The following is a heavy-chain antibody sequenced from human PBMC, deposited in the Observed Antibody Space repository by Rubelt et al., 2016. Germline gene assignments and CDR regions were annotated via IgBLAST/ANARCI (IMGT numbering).Heavy chain of an antibody. Sequence: QLMQSGAEVKKPGASVRVSCKASGDTFSGYYVHWVRQAPGQGLQWLGWINANSGDTKYSQRFQGRVPLSRDTPVTTAYMELSGLRSDDTAVYYCARSYTSDLDYWGQGTLVTVSS. D-gene: IGHD2-2*02. CDR2: INANSGDT. CDR3: ARSYTSDLDY. J-gene: IGHJ4*02. V-gene: IGHV1-2*02. CDR1: GDTFSGYY.